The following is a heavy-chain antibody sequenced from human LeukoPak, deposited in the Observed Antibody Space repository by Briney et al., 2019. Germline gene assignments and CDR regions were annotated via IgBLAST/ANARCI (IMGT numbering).Heavy chain of an antibody. J-gene: IGHJ3*02. D-gene: IGHD2-15*01. CDR1: GFTFSSYG. CDR2: ISYDGSNK. V-gene: IGHV3-30*18. Sequence: GGSLRLSCAASGFTFSSYGMHWVRQAPGKGLEWVAVISYDGSNKYYADSVKGRFTISRDNSKNTLYLQMNSLRAEDTAVYYCAKVSYCSGGSCYWGAFDIWGQGTMVTVSS. CDR3: AKVSYCSGGSCYWGAFDI.